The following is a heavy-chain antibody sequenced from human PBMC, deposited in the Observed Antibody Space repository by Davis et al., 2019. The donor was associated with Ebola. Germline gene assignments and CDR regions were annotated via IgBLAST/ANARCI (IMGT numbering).Heavy chain of an antibody. CDR3: MSRGRISGTPNAFDF. Sequence: GGSLRLSCTASGFTFTNAWMSWVRQAPGKGLEWVGRIKSKTSGGQTDYAAPVKGRFTISRDDSKYTLYLQLNSLKTEDTALYFCMSRGRISGTPNAFDFWGRGTMVTVSS. V-gene: IGHV3-15*01. CDR1: GFTFTNAW. D-gene: IGHD1-7*01. J-gene: IGHJ3*01. CDR2: IKSKTSGGQT.